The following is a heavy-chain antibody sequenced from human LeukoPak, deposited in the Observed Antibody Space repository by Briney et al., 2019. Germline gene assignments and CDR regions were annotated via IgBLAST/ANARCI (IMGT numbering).Heavy chain of an antibody. CDR3: AKDPTYYYDSSGYYERFDY. D-gene: IGHD3-22*01. CDR1: GFTFSSYA. J-gene: IGHJ4*02. Sequence: PGGSLRLSCAASGFTFSSYAMSWVRQAPGKGLEWVSAISGSGGSTYYADSVKGRFTISRDNSKNTLYLQMNSLRAEDTAVYYCAKDPTYYYDSSGYYERFDYWGQGTLVTVSS. CDR2: ISGSGGST. V-gene: IGHV3-23*01.